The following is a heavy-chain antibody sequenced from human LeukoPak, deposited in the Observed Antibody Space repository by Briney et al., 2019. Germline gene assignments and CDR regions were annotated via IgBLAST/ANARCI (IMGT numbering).Heavy chain of an antibody. J-gene: IGHJ6*03. Sequence: GGSLRLSCAASGFAFSSYSMNWVRQAPGKGLEWVSYISSSSSTIYYADSVKGRFTISRDNAKNSLYLQMNSLRAEDTAVYYCARDPKWVVVPAAIGYYYYMDVWGKGTTVTVSS. CDR2: ISSSSSTI. D-gene: IGHD2-2*01. V-gene: IGHV3-48*01. CDR1: GFAFSSYS. CDR3: ARDPKWVVVPAAIGYYYYMDV.